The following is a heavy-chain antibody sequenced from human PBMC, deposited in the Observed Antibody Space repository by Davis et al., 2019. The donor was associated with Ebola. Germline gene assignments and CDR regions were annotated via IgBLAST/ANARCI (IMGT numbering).Heavy chain of an antibody. J-gene: IGHJ4*02. Sequence: AASVKVSCKASGYTFTSYYMHWVRQAPGQGLEWMGIINPSGGSTSYAQKFQGRVTMTTDTSTSTAYMELRTLRSDDTAVYYCARGLWFRELSVDYWGQGTLVTVSS. CDR2: INPSGGST. V-gene: IGHV1-46*01. CDR3: ARGLWFRELSVDY. D-gene: IGHD3-10*01. CDR1: GYTFTSYY.